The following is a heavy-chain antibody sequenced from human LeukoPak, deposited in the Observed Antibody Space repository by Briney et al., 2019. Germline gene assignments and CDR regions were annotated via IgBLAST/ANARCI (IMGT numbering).Heavy chain of an antibody. V-gene: IGHV3-30*02. CDR1: GFTFSSYG. Sequence: RGSLRLSCAASGFTFSSYGMHWVRQAPGKGLEWVAFIRYDGSNKYYADSVKGRFTISRDNSKNTLYLQMNSLRAEDTAVYYCASQNSSSWRWFDPWGQGTLVTVSS. J-gene: IGHJ5*02. D-gene: IGHD6-13*01. CDR3: ASQNSSSWRWFDP. CDR2: IRYDGSNK.